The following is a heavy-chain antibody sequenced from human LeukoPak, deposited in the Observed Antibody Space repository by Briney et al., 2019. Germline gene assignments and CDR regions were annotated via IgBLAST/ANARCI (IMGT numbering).Heavy chain of an antibody. D-gene: IGHD3-22*01. V-gene: IGHV3-23*01. CDR1: GFTFSSYA. Sequence: PGGSLRLSCAASGFTFSSYAMSWVRQAPGKGLEWVSAISASGRSTYYPDSVKGRFTISRDNSKNTLYLQMNSLRAEDTAVYYCAKDRPRFYDSSGYALDAFDIWGQGTMVTVSS. CDR2: ISASGRST. J-gene: IGHJ3*02. CDR3: AKDRPRFYDSSGYALDAFDI.